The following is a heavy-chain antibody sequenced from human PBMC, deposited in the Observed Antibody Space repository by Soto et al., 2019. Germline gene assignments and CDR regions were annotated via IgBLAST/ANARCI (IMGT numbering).Heavy chain of an antibody. CDR2: IWYDGSNK. CDR1: GFTFSSYG. J-gene: IGHJ4*02. Sequence: GGSLRLSCAASGFTFSSYGMHWVRQAPGKGLEWVAVIWYDGSNKYYADSVKGRFTISRDNSKNTLYLQMNSLRAEDTAVYYCARGAAFEYSVWYYFDYWGQGTLVTVSS. D-gene: IGHD2-21*01. CDR3: ARGAAFEYSVWYYFDY. V-gene: IGHV3-33*01.